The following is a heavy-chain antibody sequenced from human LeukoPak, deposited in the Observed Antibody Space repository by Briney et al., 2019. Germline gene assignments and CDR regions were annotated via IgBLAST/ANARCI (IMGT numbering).Heavy chain of an antibody. CDR2: INSDGSST. Sequence: GGSLRLSCAASGFTFSSYWMHWVRQAPGKGLVWVSRINSDGSSTSYADSVEGRFTISRDNAKNTLYLQMNSLRAEDTAVYYCARAYGSGRGNWFDPWGQGTLVTVSS. V-gene: IGHV3-74*01. D-gene: IGHD3-10*01. CDR1: GFTFSSYW. CDR3: ARAYGSGRGNWFDP. J-gene: IGHJ5*02.